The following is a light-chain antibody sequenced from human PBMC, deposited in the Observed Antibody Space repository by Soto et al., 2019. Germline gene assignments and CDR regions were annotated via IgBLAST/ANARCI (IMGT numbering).Light chain of an antibody. CDR2: GAS. J-gene: IGKJ4*01. CDR3: QQSYDVRPS. V-gene: IGKV1-39*01. Sequence: DIQMTQSPSSLSADVGGRVTITCRASQSLSDYLNWYQQKPGKAPNLLIHGASTLQSGVPSRFSGGGSGTEFTLTISSLQPEDFATYYCQQSYDVRPSFGGGTKV. CDR1: QSLSDY.